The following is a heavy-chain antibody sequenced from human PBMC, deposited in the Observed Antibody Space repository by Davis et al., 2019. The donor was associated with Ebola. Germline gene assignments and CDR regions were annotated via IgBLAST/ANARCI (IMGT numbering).Heavy chain of an antibody. Sequence: GESLKISCAASGFTFSNAWMNWVRQAPGKGLEWVGRIKSKTDGGTTDYAAPVKGRFTVSRDDSKNTLYLQMNSLKTEDTAVYCCAYSSGWYDWGQGTLVTVSS. CDR1: GFTFSNAW. CDR2: IKSKTDGGTT. J-gene: IGHJ4*02. V-gene: IGHV3-15*07. D-gene: IGHD6-19*01. CDR3: AYSSGWYD.